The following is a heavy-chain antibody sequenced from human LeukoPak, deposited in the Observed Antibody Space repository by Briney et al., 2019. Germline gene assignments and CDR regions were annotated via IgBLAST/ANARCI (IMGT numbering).Heavy chain of an antibody. Sequence: SETLSLTCAVYFCGNSWNWIRQPPRKGLAWIGEINHSGSTNYDSSLKSRVPISEDTCKNQLSLNLSSVTAADTAVYYCAGRSARYFDSWGQGTPVTVSS. D-gene: IGHD1-26*01. CDR1: FCGNS. CDR3: AGRSARYFDS. V-gene: IGHV4-34*01. CDR2: INHSGST. J-gene: IGHJ4*02.